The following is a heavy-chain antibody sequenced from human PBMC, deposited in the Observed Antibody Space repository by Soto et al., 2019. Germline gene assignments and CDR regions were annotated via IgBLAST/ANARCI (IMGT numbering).Heavy chain of an antibody. Sequence: EVQLVESGGGLVQPGGSLRLSCAASGFTVSSNYMSWVRQAPGKGLEWVSVIYSGGSTYYADSVKGRFTIPRHNSKNTLYLQMNSLRAEDTAVYYCARVTRYCSSTSCPPGDYWGQGTLVTVSS. CDR2: IYSGGST. V-gene: IGHV3-53*04. J-gene: IGHJ4*02. CDR1: GFTVSSNY. CDR3: ARVTRYCSSTSCPPGDY. D-gene: IGHD2-2*01.